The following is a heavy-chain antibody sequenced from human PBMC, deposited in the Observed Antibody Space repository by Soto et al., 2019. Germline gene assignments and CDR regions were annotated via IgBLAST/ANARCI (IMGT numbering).Heavy chain of an antibody. D-gene: IGHD3-22*01. CDR3: AREYYYDSSGGYGMDV. V-gene: IGHV4-39*02. CDR2: IYYSGST. CDR1: GGSISSSRYS. Sequence: SENLSLTCTISGGSISSSRYSWGRVRPPPGKRLERNGSIYYSGSTYYNPSLKSRVTISVDTSKNQFSLKLGSVTAADTVVYYCAREYYYDSSGGYGMDVWGQGTTFTVSS. J-gene: IGHJ6*02.